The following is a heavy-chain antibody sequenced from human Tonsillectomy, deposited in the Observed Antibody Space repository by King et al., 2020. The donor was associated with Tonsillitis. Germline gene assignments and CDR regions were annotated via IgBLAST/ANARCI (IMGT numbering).Heavy chain of an antibody. CDR1: GFIFSNYW. J-gene: IGHJ4*02. D-gene: IGHD1-14*01. V-gene: IGHV3-7*03. Sequence: VQLVESGGGLVQPGASLRLSCGASGFIFSNYWMSWVRQAPGKGLEWVANIKQDGSDKHYVDSVKGRFSISRDNAKTSLYLQMDSLRAEDTAVYYCAAGSSPVGLDTYTPNHDYWGRGTLVTVSS. CDR2: IKQDGSDK. CDR3: AAGSSPVGLDTYTPNHDY.